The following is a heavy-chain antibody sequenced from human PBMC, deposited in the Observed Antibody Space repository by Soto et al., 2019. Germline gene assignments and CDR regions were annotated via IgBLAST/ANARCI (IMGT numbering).Heavy chain of an antibody. Sequence: ASVKVSCKASGYTFTSYAMHWVRQAPGQRLEWMGWINAGNGNTKYSQKFQGRVTITRDTSASTAYMELSSLRSEDTAVYYCARFPLLRFLEWFFFDGMDVWGQGTTVTVYS. CDR3: ARFPLLRFLEWFFFDGMDV. J-gene: IGHJ6*02. CDR1: GYTFTSYA. D-gene: IGHD3-3*01. CDR2: INAGNGNT. V-gene: IGHV1-3*01.